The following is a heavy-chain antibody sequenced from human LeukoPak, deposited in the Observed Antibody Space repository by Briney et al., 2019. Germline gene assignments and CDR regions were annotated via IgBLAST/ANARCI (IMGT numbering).Heavy chain of an antibody. Sequence: PSETLSLTCTVSGGSISSGSYYWSWIRQPAGKGLEWIGRIYTSGSTNYNPSLKSRVTMSVDTSKNQFSLKLSSVTAADTAVYSCARVWGDELRYFDWSFYYFDYWGQGTLVTVSS. CDR1: GGSISSGSYY. V-gene: IGHV4-61*02. CDR3: ARVWGDELRYFDWSFYYFDY. CDR2: IYTSGST. J-gene: IGHJ4*02. D-gene: IGHD3-9*01.